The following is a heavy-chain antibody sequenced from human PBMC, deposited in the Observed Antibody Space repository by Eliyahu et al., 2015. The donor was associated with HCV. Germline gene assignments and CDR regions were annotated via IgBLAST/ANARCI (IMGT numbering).Heavy chain of an antibody. Sequence: QVQLQESGPGLVKPSETLSLTCTVSGGSIXTYYWSWIRQPPGKGLXWIGYIHYSGSTNYNPSLKSRVTISVDTSKNQLSLNLTSVTAADTAVYYCASGGGGIAVAGTGGWFDPWGQGTLVTVSS. CDR2: IHYSGST. CDR1: GGSIXTYY. J-gene: IGHJ5*02. D-gene: IGHD6-19*01. V-gene: IGHV4-59*01. CDR3: ASGGGGIAVAGTGGWFDP.